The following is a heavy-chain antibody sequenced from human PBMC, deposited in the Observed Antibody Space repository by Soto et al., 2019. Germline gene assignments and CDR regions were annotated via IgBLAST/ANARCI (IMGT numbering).Heavy chain of an antibody. Sequence: EVQLVESGGGLVKPGGSLRLSCAASGFTFTRYSMNWVRQAPGKGLEWVSCISSTTNYIYYGDSMKGRFTISRDNAKNSLYLEMNSLRAEDTAVYYCARDSEDLTSNFDYWGQGTLVTVSS. V-gene: IGHV3-21*06. J-gene: IGHJ4*02. CDR3: ARDSEDLTSNFDY. CDR1: GFTFTRYS. CDR2: ISSTTNYI.